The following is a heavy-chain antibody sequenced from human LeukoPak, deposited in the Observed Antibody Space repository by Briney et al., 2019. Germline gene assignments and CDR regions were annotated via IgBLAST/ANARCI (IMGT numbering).Heavy chain of an antibody. V-gene: IGHV4-4*02. J-gene: IGHJ4*02. D-gene: IGHD1-26*01. CDR1: GDSISTNHW. Sequence: SETLSLTCAVSGDSISTNHWWSWVRQPPGKGLEWIGEVYHSGSTNYNPSLKSRVTISVDKSKNQFSLKLSSVTAADTAVYYCARDGGSYYDYWGQGTLVTVSS. CDR2: VYHSGST. CDR3: ARDGGSYYDY.